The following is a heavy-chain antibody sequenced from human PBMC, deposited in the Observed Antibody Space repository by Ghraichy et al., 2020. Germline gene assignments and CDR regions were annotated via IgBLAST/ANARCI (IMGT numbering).Heavy chain of an antibody. Sequence: ASVKVSCKASGYTFTGYYMHWVRQAPGQGLKWMGWINPNSGGTNYAQKFQGWVTMTRDTSISTAYMELSRLRSEDTAVYYCARAPWNSGYDRWGQGTLVTVSS. D-gene: IGHD5-12*01. CDR3: ARAPWNSGYDR. V-gene: IGHV1-2*04. CDR2: INPNSGGT. J-gene: IGHJ4*02. CDR1: GYTFTGYY.